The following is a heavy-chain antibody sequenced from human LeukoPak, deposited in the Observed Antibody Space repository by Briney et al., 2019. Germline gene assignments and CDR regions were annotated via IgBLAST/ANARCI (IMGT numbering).Heavy chain of an antibody. CDR3: ARSVLEWDNNLDY. D-gene: IGHD3-3*01. V-gene: IGHV3-30*01. J-gene: IGHJ4*02. CDR2: ISYDGSNK. Sequence: GGSLRLSCAASGFTFSSYAMHWVRQAPGKGLEGVAVISYDGSNKYYADSVKGRFTISRDNSKNTLYLQMNSLRAEDTAVYYCARSVLEWDNNLDYWGQGTLVTVSS. CDR1: GFTFSSYA.